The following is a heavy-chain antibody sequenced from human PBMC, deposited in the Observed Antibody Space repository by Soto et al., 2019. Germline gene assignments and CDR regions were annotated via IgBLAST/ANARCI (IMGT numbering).Heavy chain of an antibody. D-gene: IGHD4-17*01. CDR2: IIPIFGTA. CDR1: GGTFSSYA. J-gene: IGHJ6*02. CDR3: ARNGDSTYYYYGMDV. Sequence: SVKVSCKASGGTFSSYAISWVRQAPGQGLEWMGGIIPIFGTANYAQKFQGRVTITADESTSTAYMELSSLRSEDTAVYYCARNGDSTYYYYGMDVWGQGTTVTVSS. V-gene: IGHV1-69*13.